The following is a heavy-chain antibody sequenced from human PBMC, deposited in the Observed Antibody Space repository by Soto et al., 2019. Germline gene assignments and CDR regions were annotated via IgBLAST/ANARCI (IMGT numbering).Heavy chain of an antibody. CDR2: IWYDGSNK. CDR1: GFTFSSYV. Sequence: GGSLRLSCAASGFTFSSYVMHLVRQAPCKGLEWVALIWYDGSNKYYADSVNGRFTSSRDNSKNTLYLQMNSLRAEDTAVYYCARVCSRGHYYRIDGWGEGNTVAVYS. V-gene: IGHV3-33*01. J-gene: IGHJ6*02. D-gene: IGHD3-10*01. CDR3: ARVCSRGHYYRIDG.